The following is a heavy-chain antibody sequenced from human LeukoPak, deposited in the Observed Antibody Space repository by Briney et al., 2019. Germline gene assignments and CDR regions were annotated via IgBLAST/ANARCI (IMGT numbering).Heavy chain of an antibody. J-gene: IGHJ4*01. V-gene: IGHV3-74*01. Sequence: RGSLRLFCVASALTFSSYWMQWVRQAAGRGLEGGLCNNSEGGTKSYADSSKGRFTVTTNNAKNTLYLQMSSRRSADTAVYFCVKEVFNWGQGTLVTVSS. CDR2: NNSEGGTK. CDR3: VKEVFN. CDR1: ALTFSSYW.